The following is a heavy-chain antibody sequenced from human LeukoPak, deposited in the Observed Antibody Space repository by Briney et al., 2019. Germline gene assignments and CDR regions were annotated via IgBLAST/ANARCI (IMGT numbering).Heavy chain of an antibody. D-gene: IGHD3-9*01. Sequence: GGSLRLSCAASGFTFSNAWISWVGQAPGKGLEWVGRIKSRTDGGTTDYAAPVKGRFTISRDDSKNTLYLQMNSLKTEDTAVYYCTTPLGGPLRYFDAPPDYWGQGTLVTVSS. J-gene: IGHJ4*02. CDR1: GFTFSNAW. V-gene: IGHV3-15*01. CDR3: TTPLGGPLRYFDAPPDY. CDR2: IKSRTDGGTT.